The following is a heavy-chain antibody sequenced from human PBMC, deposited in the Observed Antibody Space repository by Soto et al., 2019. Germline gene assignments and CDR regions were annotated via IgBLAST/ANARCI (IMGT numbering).Heavy chain of an antibody. CDR3: ARGAVAGILDYFDI. V-gene: IGHV4-39*01. CDR2: TYYGGST. CDR1: HGSISSSGYF. Sequence: SETLSLTGSVFHGSISSSGYFWGWIRQPPWKGLEWVGSTYYGGSTYYTPSLNRRVSISVDTSTSEFSRTWSSVTAAVIAVDYCARGAVAGILDYFDIWGQGTMVTVSS. J-gene: IGHJ3*02. D-gene: IGHD6-19*01.